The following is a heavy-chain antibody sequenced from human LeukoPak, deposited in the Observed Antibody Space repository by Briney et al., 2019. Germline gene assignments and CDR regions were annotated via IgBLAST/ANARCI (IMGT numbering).Heavy chain of an antibody. J-gene: IGHJ4*02. D-gene: IGHD6-19*01. CDR3: AGRVFSGWGYYFDY. CDR1: GYTFTGYY. Sequence: ASVKVSCKASGYTFTGYYMHWVRQAPGQGLEWMGWINPNSGNTGYAQKFQGRVTMTSDTSITTVYMELSRLRSGDTAVYYCAGRVFSGWGYYFDYWGQGTLVTVSS. V-gene: IGHV1-2*02. CDR2: INPNSGNT.